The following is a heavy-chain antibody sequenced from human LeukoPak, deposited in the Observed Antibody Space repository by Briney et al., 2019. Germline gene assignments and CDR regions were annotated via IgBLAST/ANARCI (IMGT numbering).Heavy chain of an antibody. V-gene: IGHV4-59*02. Sequence: SETLSLTCTVSGGSVTKYYWHWIRQAPGKGMEWIGFIFHTGITNYNPSLKSRVTISVYTSKNQFSLNLTSVTAADTAVYFCARDLFPINWFESWGQGTLVTVSS. J-gene: IGHJ5*01. CDR2: IFHTGIT. D-gene: IGHD2-2*02. CDR3: ARDLFPINWFES. CDR1: GGSVTKYY.